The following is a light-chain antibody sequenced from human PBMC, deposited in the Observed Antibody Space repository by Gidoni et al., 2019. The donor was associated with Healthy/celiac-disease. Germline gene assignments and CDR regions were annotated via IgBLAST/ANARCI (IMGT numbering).Light chain of an antibody. CDR3: QQYNNWPPYT. V-gene: IGKV3-15*01. J-gene: IGKJ2*01. Sequence: IVITQSPATLSVSPGERATLSCRASQSVSSNLSWYQQKPGQARRLLIYGASTRATGIPARFSGSGSGTEFTLTISSLQSEDFAVYYCQQYNNWPPYTFGQGTKLEIK. CDR2: GAS. CDR1: QSVSSN.